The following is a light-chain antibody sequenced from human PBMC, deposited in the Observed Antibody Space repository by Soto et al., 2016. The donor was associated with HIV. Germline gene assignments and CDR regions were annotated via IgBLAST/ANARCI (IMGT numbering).Light chain of an antibody. CDR2: KDT. Sequence: SYELTQPSSVSVSPGQTVRITCPGDVLAKKYSRWFQQKPGQAPVLVIYKDTERPSGIPERFSGSSSGTTVTLTISGAQVEDEADYYCYSSADNIWVFGGGTKLTVL. V-gene: IGLV3-27*01. J-gene: IGLJ3*02. CDR3: YSSADNIWV. CDR1: VLAKKY.